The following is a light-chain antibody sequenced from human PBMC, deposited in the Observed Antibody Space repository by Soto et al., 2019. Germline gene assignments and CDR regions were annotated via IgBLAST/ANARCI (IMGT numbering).Light chain of an antibody. CDR2: DAS. Sequence: DVPMTQSPSTLSASVGDRVTITCRASQSISSWLAWYQQKPGKAPKLLIYDASSLESGVQARFSGSGSGIEFTLTSSILQPDDFATYYCQQYNSYSWTFGQGTKVEIK. CDR1: QSISSW. CDR3: QQYNSYSWT. J-gene: IGKJ1*01. V-gene: IGKV1-5*01.